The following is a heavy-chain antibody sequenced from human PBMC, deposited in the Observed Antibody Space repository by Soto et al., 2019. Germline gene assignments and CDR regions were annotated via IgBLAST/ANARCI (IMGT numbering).Heavy chain of an antibody. J-gene: IGHJ6*02. V-gene: IGHV4-31*03. CDR3: AREPRIYCSSTSCYAGEESSYYYYYGMDV. D-gene: IGHD2-2*01. Sequence: SETLSLTCTVSGGSISSGGYYWSWIRQHPGKGLEWIGYIYYSGSTYYNPSLKSRVTISVGTSKNQFSLKLSSVTAADTAVYYCAREPRIYCSSTSCYAGEESSYYYYYGMDVWGQGTTVTVSS. CDR1: GGSISSGGYY. CDR2: IYYSGST.